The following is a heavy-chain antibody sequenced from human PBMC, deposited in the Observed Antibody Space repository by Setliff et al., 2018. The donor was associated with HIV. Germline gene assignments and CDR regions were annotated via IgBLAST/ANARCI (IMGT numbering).Heavy chain of an antibody. Sequence: SETLSLTCTVSGGSISSSSYYWGWIRQPPGKGLEWIGSIYYSGSTYYNPSLKSRVTISVDTSKNQFSLKLSSVTAADTAVYYCARTPEELRYFDYWGQGTLVTAPQ. CDR2: IYYSGST. J-gene: IGHJ4*02. V-gene: IGHV4-39*01. CDR3: ARTPEELRYFDY. CDR1: GGSISSSSYY. D-gene: IGHD1-7*01.